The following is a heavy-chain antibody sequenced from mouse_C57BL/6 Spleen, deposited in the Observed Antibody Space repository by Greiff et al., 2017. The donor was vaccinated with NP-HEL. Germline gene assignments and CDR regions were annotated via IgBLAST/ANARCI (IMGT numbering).Heavy chain of an antibody. CDR3: AREPQAYGNYPFAY. D-gene: IGHD2-1*01. J-gene: IGHJ3*01. CDR2: IDPNSGGT. V-gene: IGHV1-72*01. CDR1: GYTFTSYW. Sequence: VQLQQPGAELVKPGASVKLSCKASGYTFTSYWMHWVKQRPGRGLGWIGRIDPNSGGTKYNEKFKSKATLTVDKPSSTAYMQLSSLTSEDSAVYYCAREPQAYGNYPFAYWGQGTLVTVSA.